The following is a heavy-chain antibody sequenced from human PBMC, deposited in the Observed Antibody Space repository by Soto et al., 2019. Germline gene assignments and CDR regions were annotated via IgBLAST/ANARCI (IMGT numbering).Heavy chain of an antibody. CDR3: ARGQYYDILTGSYYFDY. D-gene: IGHD3-9*01. J-gene: IGHJ4*02. CDR1: GFTFSSYD. Sequence: GGSLRLSCAASGFTFSSYDMHWVRQATGKGLEWVSAIGTAGDPYYPGSVKGRFTISRENAKNSLYLQMNGLRAGDTAVYYCARGQYYDILTGSYYFDYWGQGTLVTVSS. V-gene: IGHV3-13*05. CDR2: IGTAGDP.